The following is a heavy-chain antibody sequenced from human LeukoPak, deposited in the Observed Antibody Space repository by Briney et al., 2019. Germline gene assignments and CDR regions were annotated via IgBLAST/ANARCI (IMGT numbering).Heavy chain of an antibody. V-gene: IGHV3-30*02. CDR3: AKAMGATLFDY. Sequence: GGSLRLSCAASGFTFSSYGMYWVRQAPGKGLEWVAFIRYDGSNNYYADSVKGRFTISRDNSKSTLYLQMNSLRAGDTAVYYCAKAMGATLFDYWGQGTLVTVSS. CDR2: IRYDGSNN. J-gene: IGHJ4*02. CDR1: GFTFSSYG. D-gene: IGHD1-26*01.